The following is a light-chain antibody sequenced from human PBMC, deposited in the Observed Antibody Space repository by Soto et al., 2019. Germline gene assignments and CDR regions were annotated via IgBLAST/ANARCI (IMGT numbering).Light chain of an antibody. Sequence: DIQLTQSPSFLSASVGDRVTITCRASQDISDYLAWYQQRPGKAPKLLIYAASTLQSGVPSRFSGSGSGTEFTLTISSLQPEDFATYYCQQYNSYPLITFGQGTRLEIK. J-gene: IGKJ5*01. CDR3: QQYNSYPLIT. V-gene: IGKV1-9*01. CDR1: QDISDY. CDR2: AAS.